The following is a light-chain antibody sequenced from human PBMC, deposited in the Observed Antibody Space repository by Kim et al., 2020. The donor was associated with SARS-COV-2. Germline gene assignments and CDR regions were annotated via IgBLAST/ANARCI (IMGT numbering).Light chain of an antibody. V-gene: IGKV1-5*03. CDR1: IDTW. CDR2: KAS. J-gene: IGKJ4*01. Sequence: IDTWLAWFQQKPGRAPSLLIYKASTLESGVPSRFSGSGSGTEFTLTISSLQPDDFATYYCQQYYTYPLTFGGGTKVDIK. CDR3: QQYYTYPLT.